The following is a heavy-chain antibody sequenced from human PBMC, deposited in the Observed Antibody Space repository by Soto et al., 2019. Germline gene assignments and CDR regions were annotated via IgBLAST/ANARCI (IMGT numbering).Heavy chain of an antibody. J-gene: IGHJ6*02. V-gene: IGHV3-30-3*01. CDR2: ISYDGSNK. Sequence: GRYPRLSCAASGFTFSSYSMQWVRQAPGKGLEWVAVISYDGSNKYYADSVKGRFTISRDNSKNTLYLQMNSLRAEDTAVYYCARDRWLVELFPRAMDVWGQGTLLTVSS. CDR3: ARDRWLVELFPRAMDV. D-gene: IGHD3-16*01. CDR1: GFTFSSYS.